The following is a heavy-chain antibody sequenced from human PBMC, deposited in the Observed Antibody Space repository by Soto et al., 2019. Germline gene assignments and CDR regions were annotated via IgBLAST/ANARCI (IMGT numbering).Heavy chain of an antibody. CDR2: ISYDGSNK. CDR1: GFTFSSYG. J-gene: IGHJ6*02. CDR3: AKDRRYYDILTGGMDV. D-gene: IGHD3-9*01. V-gene: IGHV3-30*18. Sequence: GGSLRLSCAASGFTFSSYGMHWVRQAPGKGLEWVAVISYDGSNKYYADSVKGRFTISRDNSKNTLYLQMNSLRAEDTAVYYCAKDRRYYDILTGGMDVWGQGTTVTVSS.